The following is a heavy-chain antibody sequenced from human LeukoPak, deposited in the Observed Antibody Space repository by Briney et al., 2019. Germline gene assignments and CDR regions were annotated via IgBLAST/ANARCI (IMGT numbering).Heavy chain of an antibody. CDR2: LIPIFGTA. V-gene: IGHV1-69*13. CDR1: GGPFSSYA. D-gene: IGHD6-19*01. Sequence: SVKVSCKAFGGPFSSYAIGWVRPAPGQGLEWMGGLIPIFGTANYAQKFQGRVTITANQSTSTAYMELSSLRSEDTAVYYRARAHGYSSGWYYFDFWGQGTLVTVSS. J-gene: IGHJ4*02. CDR3: ARAHGYSSGWYYFDF.